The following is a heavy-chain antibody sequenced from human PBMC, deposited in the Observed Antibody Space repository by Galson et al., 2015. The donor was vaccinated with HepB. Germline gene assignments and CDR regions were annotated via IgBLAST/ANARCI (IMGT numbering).Heavy chain of an antibody. Sequence: SVKVSCKASGGTFSSYAISWVRQAPGQGLEWMGGIIPIFGTANYAQKFQGRVTITADESTSTAYMELSSLRSEDTAVYYCARGPLIVGATFDYWGQGTLVTVSS. CDR3: ARGPLIVGATFDY. CDR2: IIPIFGTA. J-gene: IGHJ4*02. CDR1: GGTFSSYA. D-gene: IGHD1-26*01. V-gene: IGHV1-69*13.